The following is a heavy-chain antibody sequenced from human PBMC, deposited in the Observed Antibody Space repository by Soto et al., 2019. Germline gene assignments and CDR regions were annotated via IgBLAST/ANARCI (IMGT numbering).Heavy chain of an antibody. CDR1: GGSISSDY. CDR2: IYYSGST. D-gene: IGHD5-18*01. Sequence: SETLSLTCTVSGGSISSDYWSWIRQPPGKGLEWIGYIYYSGSTNYNPSLKSRVTISVDTSKNQFSLKLSSVTAADTAVYYCARTLYSYGPRFDYWGQGTLVTVSS. J-gene: IGHJ4*02. CDR3: ARTLYSYGPRFDY. V-gene: IGHV4-59*01.